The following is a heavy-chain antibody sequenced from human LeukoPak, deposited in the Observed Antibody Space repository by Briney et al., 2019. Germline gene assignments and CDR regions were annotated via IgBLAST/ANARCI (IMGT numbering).Heavy chain of an antibody. CDR3: AKAPQGDGYNYGMDV. V-gene: IGHV3-74*03. J-gene: IGHJ6*02. D-gene: IGHD3-16*01. CDR2: ISSDGSVT. CDR1: GFSFTDYW. Sequence: PGGSLRLSCAVSGFSFTDYWMHWVRQDPGKGLVWVSYISSDGSVTKYADSVKGRFTISRDNAVNTLYLQMNSLRVEDTAVYYCAKAPQGDGYNYGMDVWGQGTTVTVSS.